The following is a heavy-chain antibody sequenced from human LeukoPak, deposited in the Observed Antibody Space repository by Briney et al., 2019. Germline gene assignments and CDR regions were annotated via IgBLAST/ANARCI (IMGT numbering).Heavy chain of an antibody. J-gene: IGHJ4*02. Sequence: QPGRSLRLSCAASGFTFSSYAMHWVRQAPGKGLEWVSAISGSGGSTYYADSVKGRFTISRDNSKNTLYLQMNSLRAEDTAVYYCAKEGDYDFWSAYYFDYWGQGTLVTVSS. V-gene: IGHV3-23*01. CDR3: AKEGDYDFWSAYYFDY. CDR1: GFTFSSYA. CDR2: ISGSGGST. D-gene: IGHD3-3*01.